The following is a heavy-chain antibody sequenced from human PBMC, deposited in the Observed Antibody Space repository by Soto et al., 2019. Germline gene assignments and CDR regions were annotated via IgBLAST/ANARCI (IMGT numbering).Heavy chain of an antibody. CDR2: IIPMFGTT. CDR3: ARVEVSGGPFDP. Sequence: VASVKVSCKASGVTFTSYTITWVRQAPGQGLEWMGGIIPMFGTTNYAQKFQGRVTITADKSTNTDYMELSSLRSDDTAVYYCARVEVSGGPFDPWGQGTLVTVSS. J-gene: IGHJ5*02. D-gene: IGHD3-10*01. CDR1: GVTFTSYT. V-gene: IGHV1-69*06.